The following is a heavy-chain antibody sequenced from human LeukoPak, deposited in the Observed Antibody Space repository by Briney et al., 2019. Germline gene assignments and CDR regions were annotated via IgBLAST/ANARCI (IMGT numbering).Heavy chain of an antibody. CDR3: ARHEAVWLAAAGKDFDY. Sequence: PSETLSLTCTVSGGSISSSSYYWGWIRQPPGKGLEWIGSIYYSGSTYYNPSLKSRVTISVDTSKNQFSLKLSSVTAADTAVYYCARHEAVWLAAAGKDFDYWGQGTLVTVSS. V-gene: IGHV4-39*01. CDR2: IYYSGST. D-gene: IGHD6-13*01. CDR1: GGSISSSSYY. J-gene: IGHJ4*02.